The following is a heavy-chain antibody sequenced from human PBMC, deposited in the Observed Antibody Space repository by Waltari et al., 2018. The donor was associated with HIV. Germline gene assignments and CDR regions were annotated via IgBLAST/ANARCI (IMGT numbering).Heavy chain of an antibody. Sequence: EVQLVESGGGLVQPGGSLKLSGAASGFPFSGSAMHWVRQASGKGLEWVGRIRSKANSYATAYAASVKGRFTISRDDSKNTAYLQMNSLKTEDTAVYYCSTGDFDYWGQGTLVTVSS. J-gene: IGHJ4*02. V-gene: IGHV3-73*02. CDR1: GFPFSGSA. D-gene: IGHD1-1*01. CDR2: IRSKANSYAT. CDR3: STGDFDY.